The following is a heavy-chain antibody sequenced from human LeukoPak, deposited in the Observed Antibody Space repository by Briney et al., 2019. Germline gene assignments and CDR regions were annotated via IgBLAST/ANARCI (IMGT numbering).Heavy chain of an antibody. CDR2: INSDGSST. J-gene: IGHJ4*02. CDR1: GFTLSSYW. V-gene: IGHV3-74*01. CDR3: ARGNSHSFDY. D-gene: IGHD4-11*01. Sequence: GGSLRLSCAASGFTLSSYWMHWVRQTPGKGPVWVSRINSDGSSTSYADSVKGRFTISRDDAKNTLYLQMNSLRAEDTAVYYCARGNSHSFDYWGKGALVTVSS.